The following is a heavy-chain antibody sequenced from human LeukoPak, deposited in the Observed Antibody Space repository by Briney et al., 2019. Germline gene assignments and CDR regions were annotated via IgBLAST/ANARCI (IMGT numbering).Heavy chain of an antibody. V-gene: IGHV4-30-4*01. Sequence: PSQTLSLTCTVSGGSISSGDYSWSWIRQPPGQGLEWIGYIYYSGSTYYNPSLKSRVTISVDTSQKQFSLKLNSVTAADTAVYYCARIGVTPTVLSAYDIWGQGTMVTVSS. D-gene: IGHD2-21*02. J-gene: IGHJ3*02. CDR1: GGSISSGDYS. CDR2: IYYSGST. CDR3: ARIGVTPTVLSAYDI.